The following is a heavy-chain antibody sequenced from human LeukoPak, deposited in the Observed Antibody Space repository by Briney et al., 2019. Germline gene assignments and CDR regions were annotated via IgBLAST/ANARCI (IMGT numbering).Heavy chain of an antibody. D-gene: IGHD4-11*01. CDR3: TRDDYSDYGYSSYYYMDV. Sequence: TGGSLRLSCVGSGFTFSSYWMNWGRQAPGKGLEWVANIKQDGGGKYYVDSVKGRFTISRDNAKNSLFLQMNNLRAEDTAVYYCTRDDYSDYGYSSYYYMDVWGKGTTVTVSS. V-gene: IGHV3-7*01. CDR1: GFTFSSYW. J-gene: IGHJ6*03. CDR2: IKQDGGGK.